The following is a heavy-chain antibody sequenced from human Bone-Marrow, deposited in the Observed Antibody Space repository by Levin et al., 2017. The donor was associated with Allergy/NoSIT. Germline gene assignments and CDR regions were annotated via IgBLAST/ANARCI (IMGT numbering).Heavy chain of an antibody. D-gene: IGHD6-19*01. Sequence: PGGSLRLSCAASGFTFNDYTMHWVRQAPQRGLEWVSLISWDASTTYYADSVRGRFTISRDNSKNSLFLQMNSLTTEDTALYYCAKVLSPRIAVTGNVEYWGQGTLVTVSS. J-gene: IGHJ4*02. V-gene: IGHV3-43*01. CDR2: ISWDASTT. CDR3: AKVLSPRIAVTGNVEY. CDR1: GFTFNDYT.